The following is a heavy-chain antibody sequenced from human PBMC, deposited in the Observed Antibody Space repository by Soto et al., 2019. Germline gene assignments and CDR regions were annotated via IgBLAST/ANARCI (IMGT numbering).Heavy chain of an antibody. CDR3: VRDWTDGYDHSFNH. V-gene: IGHV3-7*03. CDR1: GFTFNSYY. D-gene: IGHD5-12*01. CDR2: IKPDGSEK. J-gene: IGHJ4*02. Sequence: EVQLVESGGGLVQPGGSLRLSCAASGFTFNSYYMSWVRQAPGEGLEWVANIKPDGSEKYYVDSVEGRFTISRDNARNSPYLQMNSLSAEATAVYYCVRDWTDGYDHSFNHWGQGTPVTVSS.